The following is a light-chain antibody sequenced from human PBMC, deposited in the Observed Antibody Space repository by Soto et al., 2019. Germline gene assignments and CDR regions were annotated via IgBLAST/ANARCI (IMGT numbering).Light chain of an antibody. Sequence: DIQITQCPSNLSASVGDRVIITCRASHSINNRLAWYQQKPGKAPNLLIYEASSLESGVQSRFSGSGSGTEFTLTISSLQPEDFASYYCQQYTSCPLTFGGGTKVDIK. CDR1: HSINNR. J-gene: IGKJ4*01. CDR3: QQYTSCPLT. V-gene: IGKV1-5*03. CDR2: EAS.